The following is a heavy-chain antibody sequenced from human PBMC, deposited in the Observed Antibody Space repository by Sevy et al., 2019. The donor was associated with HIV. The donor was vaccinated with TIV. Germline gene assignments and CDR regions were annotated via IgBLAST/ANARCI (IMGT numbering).Heavy chain of an antibody. Sequence: GESLKISCAASGFTFSDHYMEWVRQAPGKGLEWVGRIRNKADSYTTEYAASVKGRFTISRDDSKNSLYLLMNSLKTEETAVYYCATHAGIAAAGRVFDYWGQGTLVTVSS. CDR1: GFTFSDHY. D-gene: IGHD6-13*01. CDR3: ATHAGIAAAGRVFDY. J-gene: IGHJ4*02. CDR2: IRNKADSYTT. V-gene: IGHV3-72*01.